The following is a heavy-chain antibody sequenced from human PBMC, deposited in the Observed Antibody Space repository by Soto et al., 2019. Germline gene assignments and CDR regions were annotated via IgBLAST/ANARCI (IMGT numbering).Heavy chain of an antibody. CDR3: ARHRDSGYVYGFSFDS. D-gene: IGHD5-12*01. J-gene: IGHJ4*02. CDR1: GGSISSDNW. V-gene: IGHV4-4*02. CDR2: IYHSGNT. Sequence: SETLSLTCAVSGGSISSDNWWSWVRQPPGKGLEWIGEIYHSGNTNYNPSLKSRVTISVDTSKNQFSLKLSSATAADTAIYYCARHRDSGYVYGFSFDSWGQGILVTVSS.